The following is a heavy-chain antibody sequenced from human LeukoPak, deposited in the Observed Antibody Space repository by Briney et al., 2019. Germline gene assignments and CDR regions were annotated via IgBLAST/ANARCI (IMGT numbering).Heavy chain of an antibody. J-gene: IGHJ5*02. CDR3: ARGGTTVTPGLLWFDP. V-gene: IGHV4-39*01. CDR2: IDYSGST. Sequence: PSETLSLTCTVSGGSISSSGYYWGWIRQAPGKGLEWIGSIDYSGSTSYNPSLKSRVTMSVDTSKNQFSLNLSSVTAADTAVYYCARGGTTVTPGLLWFDPWGQGTLVTVSS. CDR1: GGSISSSGYY. D-gene: IGHD4-17*01.